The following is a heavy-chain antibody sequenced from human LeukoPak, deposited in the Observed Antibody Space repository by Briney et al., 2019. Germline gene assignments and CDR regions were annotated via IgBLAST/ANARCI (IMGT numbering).Heavy chain of an antibody. CDR1: GFTFSSYW. V-gene: IGHV3-74*01. J-gene: IGHJ4*02. Sequence: GGSLRLSCAASGFTFSSYWMHWVRQAPGKGLVWVSRINSDGSDTTYADSVKGRFTISRDNSKNTLFLQMNSLRAEDTAVYYCAREVQDAYNDPELDYWGQGTLVTVSS. D-gene: IGHD5-24*01. CDR3: AREVQDAYNDPELDY. CDR2: INSDGSDT.